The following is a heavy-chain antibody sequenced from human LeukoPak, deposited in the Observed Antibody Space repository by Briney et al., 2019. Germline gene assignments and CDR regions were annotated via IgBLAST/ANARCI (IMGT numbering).Heavy chain of an antibody. CDR1: GYTFTSYY. D-gene: IGHD2-2*01. Sequence: ASVKVSCKASGYTFTSYYMHWVRQAPGQGLEWMGIINPSGGSTSYAQKFQGRVTMTRDTSTSTVYMELSSLRYEDTAVYYCARERQYQLLGGDAFDIWGQGTMVTVSS. CDR2: INPSGGST. V-gene: IGHV1-46*01. J-gene: IGHJ3*02. CDR3: ARERQYQLLGGDAFDI.